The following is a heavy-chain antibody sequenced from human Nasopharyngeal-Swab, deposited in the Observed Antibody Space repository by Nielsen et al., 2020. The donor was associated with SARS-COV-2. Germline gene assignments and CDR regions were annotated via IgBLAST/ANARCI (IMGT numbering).Heavy chain of an antibody. Sequence: GESLKISCKASGFTFSEHWMTWVRQAPGKGPEWVAHIRETENEMYYVDSMKGRFTISRDNAKTSVYLQVDSLRVEDTAVYYCARGHYGLDVWGQGTTVTVSS. V-gene: IGHV3-7*03. CDR3: ARGHYGLDV. J-gene: IGHJ6*02. CDR1: GFTFSEHW. CDR2: IRETENEM.